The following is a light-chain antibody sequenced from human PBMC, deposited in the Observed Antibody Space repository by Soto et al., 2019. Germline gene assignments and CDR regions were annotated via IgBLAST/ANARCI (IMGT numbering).Light chain of an antibody. CDR3: QSYDSSLTGV. CDR1: SSNIGAGYD. V-gene: IGLV1-40*01. J-gene: IGLJ2*01. CDR2: GNS. Sequence: QSVLTQPPSMSGAPGQRVTISCTGSSSNIGAGYDVHWYRQLPGTPPQLLIYGNSNRPSGVPYRISASKSGASASLAISGLQAEDEADYYCQSYDSSLTGVFGVGTKVTVL.